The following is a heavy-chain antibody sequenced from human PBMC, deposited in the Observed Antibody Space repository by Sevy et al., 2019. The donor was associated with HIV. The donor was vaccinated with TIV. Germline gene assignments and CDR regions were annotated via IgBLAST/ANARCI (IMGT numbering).Heavy chain of an antibody. V-gene: IGHV3-23*01. D-gene: IGHD2-2*01. Sequence: GGSLRLSCAVSGFTFSGYAMNWVRQAPGKGLEWVSAINGKGRSTYYADSVEGRFTISRDNSKNTLYLQMNSLRAEDTAVYYCAKTIDSGGGVVPAANYYYYGMDVWGQGTTVTVSS. CDR2: INGKGRST. CDR1: GFTFSGYA. CDR3: AKTIDSGGGVVPAANYYYYGMDV. J-gene: IGHJ6*02.